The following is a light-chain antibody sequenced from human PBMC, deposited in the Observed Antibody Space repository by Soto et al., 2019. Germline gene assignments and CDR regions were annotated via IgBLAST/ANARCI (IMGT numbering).Light chain of an antibody. V-gene: IGKV1-39*01. CDR1: QSISSY. J-gene: IGKJ3*01. CDR2: ADS. Sequence: DIQMTQSPSSLSASVGDRVTITCRASQSISSYLNWYQQKPGKAPKVLIYADSSLQSGVPSRFSGSGSGTDFTLTISSLQPEDFATYCCQKSYSTPFTFGPGTKVDIK. CDR3: QKSYSTPFT.